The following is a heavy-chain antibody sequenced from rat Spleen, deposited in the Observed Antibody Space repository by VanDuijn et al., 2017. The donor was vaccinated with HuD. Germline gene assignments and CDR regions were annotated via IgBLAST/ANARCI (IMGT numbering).Heavy chain of an antibody. Sequence: EVQLVESGGGLVQPGRSLKLSCAASGFTFRNYGMHWIRQAPTKGLEWVASLNPSGGSTYHRDSVRGRFSISRDNAKSTLYLQMDSLRSEDTATYYCTADYDGTFYYDYWGQGVMVTVSS. J-gene: IGHJ2*01. CDR2: LNPSGGST. V-gene: IGHV5-19*01. D-gene: IGHD1-12*02. CDR3: TADYDGTFYYDY. CDR1: GFTFRNYG.